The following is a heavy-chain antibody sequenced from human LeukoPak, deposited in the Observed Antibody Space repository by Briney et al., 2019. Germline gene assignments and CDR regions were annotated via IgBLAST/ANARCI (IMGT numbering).Heavy chain of an antibody. Sequence: PGGSLRLSCAASGFTFRTYAMSWVRQAPGEGLEWVSAISGSGGDTYYADSVKGRFTISRDNSRNTLYLQMNSLRADDTAVYYCAKEHNWLELSPGDFYFEDWGQGTLVTASS. CDR2: ISGSGGDT. D-gene: IGHD1-7*01. CDR1: GFTFRTYA. V-gene: IGHV3-23*01. CDR3: AKEHNWLELSPGDFYFED. J-gene: IGHJ4*02.